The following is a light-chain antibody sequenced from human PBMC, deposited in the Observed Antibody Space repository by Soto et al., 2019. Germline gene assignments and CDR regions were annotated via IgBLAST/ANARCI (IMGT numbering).Light chain of an antibody. CDR2: KAS. J-gene: IGKJ1*01. CDR1: QRISSW. CDR3: QQFTGT. V-gene: IGKV1-5*03. Sequence: DIKMTQSLSTLSASLGDRVTITCRAIQRISSWLAWYQQKPGKAPKLLIYKASSLESGVPSRFSGSGSGTEFTLTISSLQPDDFATYYCQQFTGTFGQGTKVEIK.